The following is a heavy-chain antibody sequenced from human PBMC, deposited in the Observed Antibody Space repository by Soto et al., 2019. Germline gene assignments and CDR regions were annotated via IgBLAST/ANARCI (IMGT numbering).Heavy chain of an antibody. Sequence: DVQLLESGGGLVQPGGSLRLSCAASGFTFTTYAMNWVRQAPGKGLEWVSGISESGGSTYYQDSVKGRFTISKDNSKNTPFLQMNSLRAEDTAVYHWAKAVMVRGIYYGMDVRGQGTTVTVSS. V-gene: IGHV3-23*01. CDR2: ISESGGST. J-gene: IGHJ6*02. CDR3: AKAVMVRGIYYGMDV. D-gene: IGHD3-10*01. CDR1: GFTFTTYA.